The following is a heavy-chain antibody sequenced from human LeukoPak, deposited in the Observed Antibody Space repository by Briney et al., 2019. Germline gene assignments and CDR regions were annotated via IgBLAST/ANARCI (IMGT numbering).Heavy chain of an antibody. V-gene: IGHV1-69*13. CDR2: IIPIFGTA. J-gene: IGHJ4*02. CDR3: ARDLGYYFDY. Sequence: ASVNVSCKASGGTFSSYAISWVRQAPGQGLEWMGGIIPIFGTANYAQKFQGRVTITADESTSTAHMELSSLRSEDTAVYYCARDLGYYFDYWGQGTLVTVSS. CDR1: GGTFSSYA.